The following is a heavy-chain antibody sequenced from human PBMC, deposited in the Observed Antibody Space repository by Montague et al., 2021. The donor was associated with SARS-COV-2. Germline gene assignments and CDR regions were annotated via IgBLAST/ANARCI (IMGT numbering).Heavy chain of an antibody. D-gene: IGHD4-17*01. CDR3: VRDTGSAQAGFDA. CDR1: GDSVWINTAA. Sequence: CAISGDSVWINTAAWDWIKQSPLEAIEWPGRTDVRSKYTSDYATSVEGRISIDTDTSKNQFFLHLRSVTPEDTGVYYCVRDTGSAQAGFDAWGQGTLVTVSS. V-gene: IGHV6-1*01. CDR2: TDVRSKYTS. J-gene: IGHJ4*02.